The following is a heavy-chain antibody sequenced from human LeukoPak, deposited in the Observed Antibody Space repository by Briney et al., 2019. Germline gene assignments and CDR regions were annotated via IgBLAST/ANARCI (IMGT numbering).Heavy chain of an antibody. D-gene: IGHD1-26*01. CDR2: IIPIFGTA. V-gene: IGHV1-69*05. Sequence: ASVKVSCKASGGTFSSYAISWVRQAPGQGLEWMGGIIPIFGTANYAQKFQGRVTMTTDTSTSTAYMELRSLRSDDTAVYYCARDVGATGLDYWGQGTLVTVSS. CDR1: GGTFSSYA. J-gene: IGHJ4*02. CDR3: ARDVGATGLDY.